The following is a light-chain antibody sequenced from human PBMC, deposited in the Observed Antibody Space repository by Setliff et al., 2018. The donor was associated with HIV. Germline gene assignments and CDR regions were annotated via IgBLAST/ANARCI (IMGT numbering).Light chain of an antibody. Sequence: QSVLTQPASVSGSPGQSITISCTGTSSDIGAYNYVSWYQQHPGKAPKVMIYDVRKRPSGVYNRFSGYKSGNTASLTIAGLQAEDASDYYCCSYADSSPVVFGGGTKVTVL. CDR2: DVR. CDR1: SSDIGAYNY. CDR3: CSYADSSPVV. J-gene: IGLJ2*01. V-gene: IGLV2-14*03.